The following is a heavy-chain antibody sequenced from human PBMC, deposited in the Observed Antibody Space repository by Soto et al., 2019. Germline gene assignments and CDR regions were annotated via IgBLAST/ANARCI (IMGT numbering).Heavy chain of an antibody. CDR1: GGTFSSYA. CDR3: ARCSRDYLSAYLYYYGMDV. V-gene: IGHV1-69*01. Sequence: QVQLVQSGAEVKKPGSSVKVSCKASGGTFSSYAISWVRQAPGQGLEWMGGIIPIFGTATYAQKFQGRVTITADESTSTAYMELSSLRSEDTAVYYCARCSRDYLSAYLYYYGMDVWGQGTTVTVSS. CDR2: IIPIFGTA. D-gene: IGHD5-12*01. J-gene: IGHJ6*02.